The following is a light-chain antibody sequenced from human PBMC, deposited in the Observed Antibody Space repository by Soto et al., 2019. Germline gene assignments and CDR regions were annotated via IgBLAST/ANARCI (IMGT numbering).Light chain of an antibody. Sequence: EIVMTQSPATLSVSPGERATLSCRASQSVSSNLSWYQQKPGQAPRLLIYGASTRATGIPARLRGSGSGTEFTRTGSSLQSEDFAVYYCQKYNNWPRTFGQGTKVEIK. CDR1: QSVSSN. V-gene: IGKV3-15*01. CDR2: GAS. CDR3: QKYNNWPRT. J-gene: IGKJ1*01.